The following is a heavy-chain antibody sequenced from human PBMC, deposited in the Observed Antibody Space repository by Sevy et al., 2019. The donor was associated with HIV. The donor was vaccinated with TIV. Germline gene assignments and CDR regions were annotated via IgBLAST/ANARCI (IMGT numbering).Heavy chain of an antibody. CDR3: AKDRRGYSYGVAFEY. V-gene: IGHV3-9*01. J-gene: IGHJ4*02. D-gene: IGHD5-18*01. CDR1: GFTFDDYA. Sequence: GGSLRLSCAASGFTFDDYAMHWVRQAPGKGLEWVSGISWNSGSIGYADSVKGRFTISRDNAKNSLYLQMNSLRAEDTALYYCAKDRRGYSYGVAFEYWGQRTLVTVSS. CDR2: ISWNSGSI.